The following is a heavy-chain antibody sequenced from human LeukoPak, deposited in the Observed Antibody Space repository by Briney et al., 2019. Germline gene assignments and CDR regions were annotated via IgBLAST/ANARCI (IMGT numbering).Heavy chain of an antibody. Sequence: GGSLRLSCAASGFTVSSNYMSWVRQAPGKGLEWVAVISYDGSNKYYADSVKGRFTISRDNSKNTLYLQMNSLRAEDTAVYYCAKDHFGSSGEDDAFDIWGQGTMVTVSS. CDR2: ISYDGSNK. J-gene: IGHJ3*02. D-gene: IGHD3-22*01. V-gene: IGHV3-30*18. CDR1: GFTVSSNY. CDR3: AKDHFGSSGEDDAFDI.